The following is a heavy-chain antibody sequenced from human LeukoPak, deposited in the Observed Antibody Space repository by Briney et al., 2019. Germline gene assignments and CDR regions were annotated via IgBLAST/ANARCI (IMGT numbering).Heavy chain of an antibody. CDR3: ARGPPAKPGTGYYYGMDV. Sequence: SETLSLTCTVSGGSISSSSYYWSWIRQPPGKGLEWIGEINHSGSTNYNPSLKSRVTISVDMSKNQFSLKLSSVTAADTAVYYCARGPPAKPGTGYYYGMDVWGQGTTVTVSS. CDR1: GGSISSSSYY. J-gene: IGHJ6*02. CDR2: INHSGST. V-gene: IGHV4-39*07. D-gene: IGHD2-2*01.